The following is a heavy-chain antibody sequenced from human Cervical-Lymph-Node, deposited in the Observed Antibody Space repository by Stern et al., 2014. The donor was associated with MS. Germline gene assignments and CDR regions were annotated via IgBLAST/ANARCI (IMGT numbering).Heavy chain of an antibody. Sequence: VQLVQSGGGLVKPGGSLRLSCAASGFNFNKYYMTWIRQAPGKGLEWLSYIGPSDSPKFYADSVNGRFTISRDNGKNSLYLQMNNLRAEDTAVYYCAREAVSGSFDYWGQGTLVTVSS. D-gene: IGHD1-26*01. V-gene: IGHV3-11*01. J-gene: IGHJ4*02. CDR1: GFNFNKYY. CDR2: IGPSDSPK. CDR3: AREAVSGSFDY.